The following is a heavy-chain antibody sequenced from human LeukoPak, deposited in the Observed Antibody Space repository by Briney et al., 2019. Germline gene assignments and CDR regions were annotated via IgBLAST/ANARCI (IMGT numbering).Heavy chain of an antibody. V-gene: IGHV3-21*01. Sequence: GGSLRLSCAASGFTFSSYSMNWVRQAPGKGLEWVSSISSSSSYIYYADSVKGRFTISRDNAKNSLYLQMNSLRAEDTAVYYCARVMVRFLEWLSDMDVWGKGTTVTVSS. J-gene: IGHJ6*03. D-gene: IGHD3-3*01. CDR2: ISSSSSYI. CDR3: ARVMVRFLEWLSDMDV. CDR1: GFTFSSYS.